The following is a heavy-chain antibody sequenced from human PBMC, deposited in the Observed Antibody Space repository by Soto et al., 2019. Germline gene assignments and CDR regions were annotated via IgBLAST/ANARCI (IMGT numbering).Heavy chain of an antibody. CDR3: AKDRSSSWSHDY. J-gene: IGHJ4*02. CDR2: ISYDGSKK. Sequence: QVQLVESGGGVVQPGRSLTLSCAASGFSFNDCAMHWVRQAPGKGLEWVAFISYDGSKKYYADSVKGRFTVSRDNSENTLYLQMNSRRAEDTAVYYCAKDRSSSWSHDYWGQGTLVTVSS. CDR1: GFSFNDCA. V-gene: IGHV3-30*18. D-gene: IGHD6-13*01.